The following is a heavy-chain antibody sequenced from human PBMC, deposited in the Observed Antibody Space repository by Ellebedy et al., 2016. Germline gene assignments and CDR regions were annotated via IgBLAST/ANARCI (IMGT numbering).Heavy chain of an antibody. J-gene: IGHJ4*02. CDR2: IWYDGSNK. D-gene: IGHD2-21*01. Sequence: GESLKISCAASGFTFSSYGMHWVRQAPGKGLEWVAVIWYDGSNKYYADSVKGRFTISRDNSKNTLYLQMNSLRAEDTALYYCARDGTSGDCIDYWGQGTLVTVSS. CDR1: GFTFSSYG. CDR3: ARDGTSGDCIDY. V-gene: IGHV3-33*01.